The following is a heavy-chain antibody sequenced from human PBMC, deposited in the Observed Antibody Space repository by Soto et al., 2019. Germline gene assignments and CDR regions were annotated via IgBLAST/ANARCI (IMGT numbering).Heavy chain of an antibody. CDR1: GGSISSGDYD. CDR3: ARASPPHRYGMDV. J-gene: IGHJ6*02. CDR2: IYYSGST. Sequence: TLSPTCTVSGGSISSGDYDWSWIRQPPGKGLEWIGYIYYSGSTYYNPSLKSRVTISVDTSKNQFSLKPSSVTAADTAVYYCARASPPHRYGMDVWGQGTTVTVSS. V-gene: IGHV4-30-4*01.